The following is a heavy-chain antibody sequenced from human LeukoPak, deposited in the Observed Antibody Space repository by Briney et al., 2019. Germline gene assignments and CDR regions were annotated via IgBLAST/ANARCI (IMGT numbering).Heavy chain of an antibody. Sequence: SETLSLTCTVSDDSITIYYWSWIRQTPGKGLEWIGYINYSGNTNYNPSLKSRVTISVDTSKNQFSLKLSSVTAADTAVYYCARARATGHTYDFWSGYYVIGQFDYWGQGTLVTVSS. CDR2: INYSGNT. D-gene: IGHD3-3*01. J-gene: IGHJ4*02. CDR1: DDSITIYY. CDR3: ARARATGHTYDFWSGYYVIGQFDY. V-gene: IGHV4-59*01.